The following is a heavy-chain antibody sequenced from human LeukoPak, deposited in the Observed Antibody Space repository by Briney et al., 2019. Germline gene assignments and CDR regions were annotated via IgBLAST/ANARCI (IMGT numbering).Heavy chain of an antibody. Sequence: PSETLSLTCTVSGGSISSSSYYWGWIRQPPGKGLEWIGSIYYSGSTYYNPSLKSRVTISVDTSKNQFSLKLSSVTAADTAVYYCARDQTRLYYYYYMDVWGKGTTVTVSS. J-gene: IGHJ6*03. CDR3: ARDQTRLYYYYYMDV. CDR2: IYYSGST. CDR1: GGSISSSSYY. V-gene: IGHV4-39*07.